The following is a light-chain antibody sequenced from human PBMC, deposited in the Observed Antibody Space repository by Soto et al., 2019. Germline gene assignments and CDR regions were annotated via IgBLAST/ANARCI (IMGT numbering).Light chain of an antibody. Sequence: EIVMTQSPATLSGSPGERATLSCRASQSVSNNLAWYQERPGQAPRLLIYGASTRATGVPARFSGSGSGTEFTLTISSLQSEDFTVYYCHQYNNWPEWTFGQGTKVEIK. CDR3: HQYNNWPEWT. J-gene: IGKJ1*01. V-gene: IGKV3-15*01. CDR1: QSVSNN. CDR2: GAS.